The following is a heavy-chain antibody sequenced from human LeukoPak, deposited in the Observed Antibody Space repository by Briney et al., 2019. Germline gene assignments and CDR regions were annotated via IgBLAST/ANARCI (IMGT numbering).Heavy chain of an antibody. CDR2: IRYIGTT. CDR3: TRQLSWASDTGDS. V-gene: IGHV4-39*01. Sequence: PSETLSLTCNVSGGSISGSRRYWGWVRQPPGGGLERFGSIRYIGTTYYNPSLQSRLTISVDNSQNQFSLKLKSVTAADTSMYYCTRQLSWASDTGDSWGQGTLVSVSS. CDR1: GGSISGSRRY. D-gene: IGHD6-13*01. J-gene: IGHJ5*01.